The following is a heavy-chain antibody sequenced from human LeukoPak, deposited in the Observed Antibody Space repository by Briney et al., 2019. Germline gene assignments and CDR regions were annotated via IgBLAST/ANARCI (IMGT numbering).Heavy chain of an antibody. CDR1: GFTFSSYE. V-gene: IGHV3-48*03. CDR2: ISSSGSSI. CDR3: TSANYGPAY. D-gene: IGHD5-24*01. J-gene: IGHJ4*02. Sequence: GGSLRLSCAASGFTFSSYEMNWVRQAPGKGLEWVSYISSSGSSIYYADSMKGRFTISRDNAENSLYLQMNSLRAEDTAVYYCTSANYGPAYWGQGTLVTVSS.